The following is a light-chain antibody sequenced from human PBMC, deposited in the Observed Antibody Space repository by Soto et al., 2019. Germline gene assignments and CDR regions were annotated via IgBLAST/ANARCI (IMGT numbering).Light chain of an antibody. V-gene: IGLV2-14*03. CDR3: SSYTTSSALE. CDR2: AVS. CDR1: SSDIGAYYY. J-gene: IGLJ2*01. Sequence: QSALTQPASVSGSPGQSITISCTGTSSDIGAYYYVSWYQHHPGKVPKLIIYAVSNRPSGVSNRFSGSKSDNTASLTISGLQDEDEADYYCSSYTTSSALEFGGGNKLTVL.